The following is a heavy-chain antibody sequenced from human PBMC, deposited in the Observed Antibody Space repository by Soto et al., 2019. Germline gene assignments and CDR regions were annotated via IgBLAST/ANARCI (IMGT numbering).Heavy chain of an antibody. CDR1: GFTFTRYS. CDR2: ISSTTNYI. V-gene: IGHV3-21*01. D-gene: IGHD3-16*01. CDR3: ARGLGAFDI. Sequence: SGGSLRLSCAASGFTFTRYSINWVRQAPGKGLEWVSSISSTTNYIYYADSVKGRFTISRDNSKNTLYLQMNSLRAEDTAVYYCARGLGAFDIWGQGTMVTVSS. J-gene: IGHJ3*02.